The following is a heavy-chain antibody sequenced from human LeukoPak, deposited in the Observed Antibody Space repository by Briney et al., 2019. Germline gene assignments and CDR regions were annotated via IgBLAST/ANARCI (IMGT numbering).Heavy chain of an antibody. Sequence: GRSLRLSCAASGFTFDDYAMHWVRQAPGKGLEWVSGISWNSGSIGYADSVKGRFTISRDNAKNSLYLQMNSLRAEDTALYYCAKDLANGQQLVHPFFDYWGQGTLVTVSS. V-gene: IGHV3-9*01. CDR3: AKDLANGQQLVHPFFDY. J-gene: IGHJ4*02. CDR2: ISWNSGSI. CDR1: GFTFDDYA. D-gene: IGHD6-13*01.